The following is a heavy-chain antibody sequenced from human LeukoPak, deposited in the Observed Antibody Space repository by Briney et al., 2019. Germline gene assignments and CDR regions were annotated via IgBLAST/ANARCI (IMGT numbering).Heavy chain of an antibody. CDR3: ARDRPYFDY. CDR1: GFTFSSYA. Sequence: GGSLRLSCAASGFTFSSYAMHLVRQAPGKGLEWVAVISYDGSNKYYADSVKGRFTISRDNSKNTLYLQMNSLRAEDTAVYYCARDRPYFDYWGQGTLVTVSS. CDR2: ISYDGSNK. J-gene: IGHJ4*02. V-gene: IGHV3-30-3*01.